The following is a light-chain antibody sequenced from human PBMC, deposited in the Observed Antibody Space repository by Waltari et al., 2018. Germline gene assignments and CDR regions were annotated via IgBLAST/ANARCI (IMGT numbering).Light chain of an antibody. CDR3: QQYASLPLT. J-gene: IGKJ4*01. CDR2: GAS. CDR1: QSVNSNY. Sequence: IVLTQSPGTLSLSPGERATLSCRASQSVNSNYLAWYQQKPGQTPRLLIYGASSRSTGIPDRFTGSGSGTDFTLTISILEPEDFAVYYCQQYASLPLTFGGGTKVEIK. V-gene: IGKV3-20*01.